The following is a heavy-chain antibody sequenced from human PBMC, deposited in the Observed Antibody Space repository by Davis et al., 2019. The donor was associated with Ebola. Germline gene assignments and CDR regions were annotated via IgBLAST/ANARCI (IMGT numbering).Heavy chain of an antibody. CDR2: VSSDGDKK. CDR1: GFTFRNYG. CDR3: AKDAEDGSGNWFFDF. D-gene: IGHD5-24*01. J-gene: IGHJ2*01. Sequence: GGSLRLSCAASGFTFRNYGMHWVRQAPGKGLEWVAIVSSDGDKKIYADSVKGRFTISRDNAKNTLYLEMTSLRSGDTAVYYCAKDAEDGSGNWFFDFRGRGALVTVSS. V-gene: IGHV3-30*18.